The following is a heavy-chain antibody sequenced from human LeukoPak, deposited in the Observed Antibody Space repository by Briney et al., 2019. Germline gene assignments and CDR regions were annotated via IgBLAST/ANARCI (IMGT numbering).Heavy chain of an antibody. J-gene: IGHJ4*02. D-gene: IGHD3-9*01. Sequence: ASVKVSCKASGYTFTGYYMHWVRQAPGQGLEWMGWINPNSGGTNYAQKFQGRVTMTRDTSISTAYMELSRLRSDDTAVYYCATDSPVLRYFDWLFNWGQGTLVTVSS. V-gene: IGHV1-2*02. CDR3: ATDSPVLRYFDWLFN. CDR2: INPNSGGT. CDR1: GYTFTGYY.